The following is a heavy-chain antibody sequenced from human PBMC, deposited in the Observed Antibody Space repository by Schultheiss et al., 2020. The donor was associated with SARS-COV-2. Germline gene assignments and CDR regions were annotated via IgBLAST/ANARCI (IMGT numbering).Heavy chain of an antibody. D-gene: IGHD2-2*01. J-gene: IGHJ3*02. CDR3: ARSGWGDLPHCSSTSCHEGHGRAFDI. V-gene: IGHV1-18*01. Sequence: ASVKVSCKASGGTFSSYAISWVRQAPGQGLEWMGWISAYNGNTNYAQKFRGRVTITSDRSVSTAYMELSSLRSEDTAIYYCARSGWGDLPHCSSTSCHEGHGRAFDIWGQGTMVTVSS. CDR2: ISAYNGNT. CDR1: GGTFSSYA.